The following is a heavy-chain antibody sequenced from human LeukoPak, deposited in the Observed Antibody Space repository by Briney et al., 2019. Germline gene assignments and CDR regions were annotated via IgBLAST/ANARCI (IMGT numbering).Heavy chain of an antibody. V-gene: IGHV3-74*01. J-gene: IGHJ4*02. Sequence: GGSLRLSCAASGFTFSSYWMHWVRQVPGKGLWVSRIKTDGSSTSYADSVKGRFTISRDNAKNTLYLQMNRLRVEDTAVYYCARDFMYSITCAGCWGQGTLVTVSS. CDR1: GFTFSSYW. CDR2: IKTDGSST. D-gene: IGHD6-13*01. CDR3: ARDFMYSITCAGC.